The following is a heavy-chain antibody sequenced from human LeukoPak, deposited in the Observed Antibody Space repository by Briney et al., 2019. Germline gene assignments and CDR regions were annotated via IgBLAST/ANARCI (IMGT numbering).Heavy chain of an antibody. J-gene: IGHJ6*02. CDR2: IYYSGST. CDR1: GGSISSYY. D-gene: IGHD4-23*01. V-gene: IGHV4-59*01. CDR3: ARGDYGGNSFYYYYGMDV. Sequence: SETLSLTCTVSGGSISSYYWSWIRQPPGKGLEWIGYIYYSGSTNYNPSLKSRVTMSVDTSKNQFSLKLSSVTAADTAVYYCARGDYGGNSFYYYYGMDVWGQGTTVTVSS.